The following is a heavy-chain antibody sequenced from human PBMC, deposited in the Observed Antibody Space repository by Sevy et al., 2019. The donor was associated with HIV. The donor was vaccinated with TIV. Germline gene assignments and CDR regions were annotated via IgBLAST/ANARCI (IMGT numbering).Heavy chain of an antibody. V-gene: IGHV3-7*03. CDR2: IRQDGNEI. CDR3: ARRYFDL. CDR1: GFTFHTYW. Sequence: GGSLRLSCAASGFTFHTYWIQWVRQAPGKGLEWVANIRQDGNEIYYAASVRGRFTISRDNAKGSLYLQMNNLRVEDTATYYCARRYFDLWGQGTLVTVSS. J-gene: IGHJ4*02.